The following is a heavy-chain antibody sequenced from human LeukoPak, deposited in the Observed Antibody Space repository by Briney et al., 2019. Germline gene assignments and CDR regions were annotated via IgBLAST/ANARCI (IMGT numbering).Heavy chain of an antibody. CDR2: ISYDGSNK. V-gene: IGHV3-30*03. D-gene: IGHD6-13*01. CDR3: ARGVRGSSWLSFDY. CDR1: GCTFSSNY. J-gene: IGHJ4*02. Sequence: GGSLTLSCAASGCTFSSNYMSWVRRAPGKGLEWVGLISYDGSNKYYADSVKGLFTISRDNSKNTLYLQMHSLRAEDTAVYYCARGVRGSSWLSFDYWGQGTLVIVSS.